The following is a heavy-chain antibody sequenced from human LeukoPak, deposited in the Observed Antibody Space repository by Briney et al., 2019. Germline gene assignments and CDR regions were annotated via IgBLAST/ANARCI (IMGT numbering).Heavy chain of an antibody. CDR3: ARGVSIAARYFDL. CDR1: DGPFSSFY. CDR2: ISHTGRT. J-gene: IGHJ2*01. Sequence: SETLSLTCAVYDGPFSSFYWTWIRQPPGKGLKWIGEISHTGRTNYNPSLKSRVTISVDTSKNQFSLNLTSVTAADTAMYYCARGVSIAARYFDLWGRGTLVAVSS. D-gene: IGHD6-25*01. V-gene: IGHV4-34*01.